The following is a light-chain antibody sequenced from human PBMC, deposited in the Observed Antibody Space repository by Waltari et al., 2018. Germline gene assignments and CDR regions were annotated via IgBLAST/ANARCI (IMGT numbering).Light chain of an antibody. Sequence: DIQMTQSPSTLSASVGDRVTITCRASQSIGYWCTWSQQKPGSAPKFLIYQASSLETGVPSRFSGSGSGTEFTLTITNVQPDDFATYYCQQSNSYPWTFGQGTRVEMK. CDR1: QSIGYW. V-gene: IGKV1-5*03. CDR3: QQSNSYPWT. J-gene: IGKJ1*01. CDR2: QAS.